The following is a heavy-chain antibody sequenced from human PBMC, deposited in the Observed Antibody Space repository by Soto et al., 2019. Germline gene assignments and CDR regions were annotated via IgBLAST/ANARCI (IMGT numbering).Heavy chain of an antibody. CDR1: GGMFSDYT. CDR3: AKKGGGASIDFWRANWFDP. D-gene: IGHD3-3*01. V-gene: IGHV1-69*06. J-gene: IGHJ5*02. Sequence: QVQLVQSGAVVKKPGSSVTVSGKASGGMFSDYTISWVRQAPGKGLEWRGGTFFPFGGPHNAKKFQGRVTITAAKPTSAVNVELTDLTSEDTAVYYWAKKGGGASIDFWRANWFDPWCQGTQVIVSS. CDR2: TFFPFGGP.